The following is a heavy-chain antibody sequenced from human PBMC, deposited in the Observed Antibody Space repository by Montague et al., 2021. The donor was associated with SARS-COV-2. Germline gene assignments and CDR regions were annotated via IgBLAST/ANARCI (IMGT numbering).Heavy chain of an antibody. Sequence: SETLSPTCTVSGGSTSSYYWSWIRQPPGKGLEWIGYINYSGSTNYNPSLKSRVTISVDTSKNQFSLKLSSVTAADTALYYCARGFDYWGQGTLVTVSS. CDR2: INYSGST. CDR1: GGSTSSYY. V-gene: IGHV4-59*12. CDR3: ARGFDY. J-gene: IGHJ4*02.